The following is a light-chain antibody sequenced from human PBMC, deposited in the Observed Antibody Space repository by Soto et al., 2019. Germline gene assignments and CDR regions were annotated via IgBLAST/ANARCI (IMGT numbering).Light chain of an antibody. Sequence: QSALTQPPSASGSPGQPVTISCTGTSSDVGGYDYVSWYQQYPGKAPKLLIYEVSKRPSGVPDRFSGSKSGNTASLTISGLQAEDEADYYCCSYAGSRGLVFGGGTKLTVL. CDR3: CSYAGSRGLV. CDR2: EVS. V-gene: IGLV2-8*01. J-gene: IGLJ2*01. CDR1: SSDVGGYDY.